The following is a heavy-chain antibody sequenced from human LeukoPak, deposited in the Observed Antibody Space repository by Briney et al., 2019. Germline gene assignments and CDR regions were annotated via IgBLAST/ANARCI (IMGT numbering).Heavy chain of an antibody. V-gene: IGHV3-23*01. CDR3: ANLLYDILTGYPLDY. Sequence: GGSPRLSCAASGFTFSSYAMSWVRQAPGKGLEWVSAISGSGGSTYYADSVKGRFTISRDNSKNTLYLQMNSLRAEDTAVYYCANLLYDILTGYPLDYWGQGTLVTVSS. CDR2: ISGSGGST. J-gene: IGHJ4*02. D-gene: IGHD3-9*01. CDR1: GFTFSSYA.